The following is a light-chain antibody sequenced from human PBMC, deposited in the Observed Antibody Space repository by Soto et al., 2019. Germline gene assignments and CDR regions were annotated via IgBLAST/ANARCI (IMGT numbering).Light chain of an antibody. CDR3: SSYTSSSTL. V-gene: IGLV2-14*01. CDR1: SSDVGGYNY. J-gene: IGLJ1*01. Sequence: QSALTQPASVSGSPGQSITLSCTGTSSDVGGYNYVSWYQQLPGKAPKLMISDVSNRPSGVSNRFSGSKSGNTASLTISGLQAEDEADYYCSSYTSSSTLFGTGTKLTVL. CDR2: DVS.